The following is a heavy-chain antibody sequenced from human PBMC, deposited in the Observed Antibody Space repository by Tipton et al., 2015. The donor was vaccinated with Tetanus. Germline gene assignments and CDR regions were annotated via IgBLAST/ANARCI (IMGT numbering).Heavy chain of an antibody. CDR1: GYNFTIYW. Sequence: VQLVQSGAEVTKPGESLKISCQPSGYNFTIYWIGWVRQMPGKGLEWMGVINPTDYQTSYNPSFEGQVTISADRSVNTAYLQWSSLQTSDTAMYFCARRRSAILSGSYHWYFDIWGPGTLITVSS. D-gene: IGHD3-9*01. CDR2: INPTDYQT. V-gene: IGHV5-51*01. J-gene: IGHJ2*01. CDR3: ARRRSAILSGSYHWYFDI.